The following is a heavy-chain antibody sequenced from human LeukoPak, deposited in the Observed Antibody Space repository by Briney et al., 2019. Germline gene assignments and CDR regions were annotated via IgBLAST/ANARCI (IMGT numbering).Heavy chain of an antibody. Sequence: GGSLRLSCAASGFTFDDYAMHWVRQAPGKGLEWVPGISWNSGSIGYADSVKGRFTISRDNAKNSLYLQMNSLRAEDTALYYCAKDVHSGGYCSSNSCYTFDYWGQGNLVTVSS. CDR1: GFTFDDYA. V-gene: IGHV3-9*01. CDR2: ISWNSGSI. CDR3: AKDVHSGGYCSSNSCYTFDY. D-gene: IGHD2-2*02. J-gene: IGHJ4*02.